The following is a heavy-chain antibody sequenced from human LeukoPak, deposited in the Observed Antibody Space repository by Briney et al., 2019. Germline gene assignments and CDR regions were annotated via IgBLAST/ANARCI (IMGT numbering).Heavy chain of an antibody. J-gene: IGHJ6*02. CDR1: GFTFDDYA. CDR2: IRWNNSSI. V-gene: IGHV3-9*01. D-gene: IGHD5-12*01. CDR3: AKVATPGGSYYYYGMDV. Sequence: QAGRSLRLSCAASGFTFDDYAMHWVRQAPGKGLEWVSGIRWNNSSIGYRDSVNGRFNISRDNAKNSLYLQMNSRRAEDTALYYCAKVATPGGSYYYYGMDVWGQGTTVTVSS.